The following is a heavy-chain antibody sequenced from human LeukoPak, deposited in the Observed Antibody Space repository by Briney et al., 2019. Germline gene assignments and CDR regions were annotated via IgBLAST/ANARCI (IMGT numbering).Heavy chain of an antibody. CDR1: GGSFSDYY. J-gene: IGHJ4*02. V-gene: IGHV4-34*01. CDR2: INHSGST. D-gene: IGHD6-13*01. CDR3: AEGPGIAAAGYFDC. Sequence: PSETLSLTCAVYGGSFSDYYWTWIRQSPGKGLEWIGEINHSGSTNYNSSLKSRVTISVDPYKKQFSLKLSSVTAADTAVYSCAEGPGIAAAGYFDCWGQGTLVTVST.